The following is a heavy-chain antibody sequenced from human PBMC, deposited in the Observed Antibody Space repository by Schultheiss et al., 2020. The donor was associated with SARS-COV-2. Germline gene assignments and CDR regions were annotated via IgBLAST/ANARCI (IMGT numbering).Heavy chain of an antibody. CDR2: ISYDGSNK. V-gene: IGHV3-30*03. CDR3: ASSSAVAGPAGY. J-gene: IGHJ4*02. Sequence: GGSLRLSCAASGFTFSSYGMHWVRQAPGKGLEWVAVISYDGSNKYYADSVKGRFTISRDNAKNSLYLQMNSLRAEDTAVYYCASSSAVAGPAGYWGQGTLVTVSS. D-gene: IGHD6-19*01. CDR1: GFTFSSYG.